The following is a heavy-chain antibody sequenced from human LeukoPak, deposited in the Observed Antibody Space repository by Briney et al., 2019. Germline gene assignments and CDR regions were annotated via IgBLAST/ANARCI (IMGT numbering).Heavy chain of an antibody. CDR3: AKDLNWGWDY. J-gene: IGHJ4*02. V-gene: IGHV3-30*02. Sequence: GGAPRLSFGAAGFTFRGNKMHLAPQTPSQGAEWVAFIEHDGSKLYYADSVKGRFTISRDNSKNTVFLQMNSLRGEDTAVYYCAKDLNWGWDYWGQGTLVTVSS. CDR1: GFTFRGNK. CDR2: IEHDGSKL. D-gene: IGHD3-16*01.